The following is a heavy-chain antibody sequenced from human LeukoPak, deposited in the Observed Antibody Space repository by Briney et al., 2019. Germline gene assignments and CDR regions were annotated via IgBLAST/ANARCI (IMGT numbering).Heavy chain of an antibody. CDR3: ARSGTGSHSNWFDP. Sequence: SVNVSCKSSGGTFSSYAISWVRQAPGQGLGWMGRIIPIFGIANYAQKFQGRVTITADKSTSTAYMELSSLRSEDTAVYYCARSGTGSHSNWFDPWGQGTLVTVSS. D-gene: IGHD3-10*01. J-gene: IGHJ5*02. V-gene: IGHV1-69*04. CDR2: IIPIFGIA. CDR1: GGTFSSYA.